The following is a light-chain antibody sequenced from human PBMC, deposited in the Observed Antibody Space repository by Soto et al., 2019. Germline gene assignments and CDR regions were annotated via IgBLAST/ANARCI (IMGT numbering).Light chain of an antibody. CDR1: GSDVGAYRY. CDR3: CSYAGSYPYV. CDR2: DVS. J-gene: IGLJ1*01. V-gene: IGLV2-11*01. Sequence: QSVLTQPASVSGSPGQSITISCTGTGSDVGAYRYVSWYQQHPGKAPKLIIYDVSNRPSGVPDRFSGSKSGNTASLTISGLQAEDEADYYCCSYAGSYPYVFGTGTKVTVL.